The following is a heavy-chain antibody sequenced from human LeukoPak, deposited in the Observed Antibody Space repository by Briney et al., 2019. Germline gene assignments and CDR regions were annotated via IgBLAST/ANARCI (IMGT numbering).Heavy chain of an antibody. V-gene: IGHV4-39*02. CDR3: ARESYGYSYAGYDY. CDR2: IYYSGST. Sequence: SETLSLTCTVSGGSISSSSYYWGWIRQPPGKGLEWIGSIYYSGSTYYNPSLKSRVTISVDTSKNQFSLKLSSVTAADTAVYYCARESYGYSYAGYDYWGQGTLVTVSS. J-gene: IGHJ4*02. CDR1: GGSISSSSYY. D-gene: IGHD5-18*01.